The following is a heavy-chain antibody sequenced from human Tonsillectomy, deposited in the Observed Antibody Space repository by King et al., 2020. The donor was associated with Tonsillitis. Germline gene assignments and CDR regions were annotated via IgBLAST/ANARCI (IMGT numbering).Heavy chain of an antibody. CDR3: ARDVYLGFCSGTSCEYWFAP. Sequence: LQLQESGPGLVKPSQTLSLTCTVSGGSISSGVYYWSWIRQAAGKGLEWIGRIYTSGSTNYNPSLKSRVTMSVDTSKNQFSLKLSSVTAADTAVYYCARDVYLGFCSGTSCEYWFAPWGQGTLVTVSS. CDR1: GGSISSGVYY. D-gene: IGHD2-2*01. CDR2: IYTSGST. J-gene: IGHJ5*02. V-gene: IGHV4-61*02.